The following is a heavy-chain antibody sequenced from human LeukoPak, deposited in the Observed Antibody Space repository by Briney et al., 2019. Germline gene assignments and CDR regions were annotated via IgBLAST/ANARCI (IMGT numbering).Heavy chain of an antibody. CDR1: GYTFTSYY. D-gene: IGHD5-24*01. Sequence: ASVKVSCKASGYTFTSYYMHWVRQAPGQGLEWMGIINPSGGSTSYAQKFQGRVTMTRDTSTSTVYMELSSLRSEDTAVYYCARDRERWLQLGYFDYWGQGTLVTASS. J-gene: IGHJ4*02. V-gene: IGHV1-46*01. CDR2: INPSGGST. CDR3: ARDRERWLQLGYFDY.